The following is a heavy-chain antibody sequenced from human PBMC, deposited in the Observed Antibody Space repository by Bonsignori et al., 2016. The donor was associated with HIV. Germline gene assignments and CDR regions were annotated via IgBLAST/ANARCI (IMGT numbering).Heavy chain of an antibody. D-gene: IGHD1-1*01. Sequence: QVQLQESGPRLVKPSETLSLTCTVSGYSINSGDYWGWIRQPPGKGLEWVATIYHSGTTYYNPSLRSRITMSIDTSKNKLSLKVRFVTAADTAVYYCARARRGAGTSTYYYYYMDVWGQGTTVTVSS. CDR3: ARARRGAGTSTYYYYYMDV. CDR1: GYSINSGDY. CDR2: IYHSGTT. J-gene: IGHJ6*03. V-gene: IGHV4-38-2*02.